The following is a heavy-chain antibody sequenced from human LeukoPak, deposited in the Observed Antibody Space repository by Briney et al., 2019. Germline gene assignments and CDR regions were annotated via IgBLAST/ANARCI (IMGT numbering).Heavy chain of an antibody. Sequence: PGGSLRLSCAASGFTVNSNYMSWVRQAPGKGLEWVSVIYSGGSTYYADSVKGRFTISRDNSKNTLYLQMNSLRAEDTAVYYCARGVGSGSRLRAGDYWGQGTLVTVSS. CDR2: IYSGGST. D-gene: IGHD1-26*01. J-gene: IGHJ4*02. CDR1: GFTVNSNY. CDR3: ARGVGSGSRLRAGDY. V-gene: IGHV3-53*01.